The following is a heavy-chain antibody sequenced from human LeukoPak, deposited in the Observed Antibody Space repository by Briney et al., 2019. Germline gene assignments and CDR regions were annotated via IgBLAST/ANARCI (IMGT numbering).Heavy chain of an antibody. CDR1: GYTFTGYY. CDR2: INPNSGGT. V-gene: IGHV1-2*02. Sequence: ASVKVSCKASGYTFTGYYMHWVRQAPGQGLEWMGWINPNSGGTNYAQKFQGRVTMTRDTSISTAYMELSRLRSDDPAVYYCASPLSGSSEKDFDYWGQGTLVTVSS. J-gene: IGHJ4*02. CDR3: ASPLSGSSEKDFDY. D-gene: IGHD2-15*01.